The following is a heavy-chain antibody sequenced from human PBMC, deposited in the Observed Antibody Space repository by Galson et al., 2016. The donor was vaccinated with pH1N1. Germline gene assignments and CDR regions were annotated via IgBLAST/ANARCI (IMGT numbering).Heavy chain of an antibody. CDR3: AREVWLRRGYYIDH. Sequence: CAISGDSVSSRSDTWNWIRQSPRRGLEWLGRIYHRSKWYYEYAPSLQGRLRISPDTSSNQMSLHLNSVTLDDAAVYYCAREVWLRRGYYIDHWGQGGLVTVSS. CDR1: GDSVSSRSDT. J-gene: IGHJ4*02. CDR2: IYHRSKWYY. D-gene: IGHD3-3*01. V-gene: IGHV6-1*01.